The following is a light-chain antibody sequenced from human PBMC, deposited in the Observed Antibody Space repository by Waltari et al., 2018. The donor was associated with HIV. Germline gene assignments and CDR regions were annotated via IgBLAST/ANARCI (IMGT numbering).Light chain of an antibody. J-gene: IGKJ3*01. CDR2: KAS. CDR3: QQYYSYST. V-gene: IGKV1-5*03. Sequence: DIPQPQSPSTLPASVGDRITITCRASQTVYHWFDWYQQRPGKDPKHLIYKASTLESGVPTRFSGSGSGTEFTRTINGLQSDDVATYYGQQYYSYSTFGPGTKVYIK. CDR1: QTVYHW.